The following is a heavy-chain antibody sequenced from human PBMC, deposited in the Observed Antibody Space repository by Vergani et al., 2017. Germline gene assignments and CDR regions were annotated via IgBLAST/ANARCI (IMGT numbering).Heavy chain of an antibody. V-gene: IGHV3-15*07. J-gene: IGHJ6*02. Sequence: EVQLVESGGGIVKPGGSLRLSCVASGFSVRNAWMNWVRRTPGKGLEWVGRIKSTFDRGTTDYAAAVKGRFTISRDDSKNTLFLQMNDLKTEDIGVYYCTTDPRYCGDGSCYWLRDHHYYGMDVWGQGTTVTVSS. CDR2: IKSTFDRGTT. CDR3: TTDPRYCGDGSCYWLRDHHYYGMDV. CDR1: GFSVRNAW. D-gene: IGHD2-21*01.